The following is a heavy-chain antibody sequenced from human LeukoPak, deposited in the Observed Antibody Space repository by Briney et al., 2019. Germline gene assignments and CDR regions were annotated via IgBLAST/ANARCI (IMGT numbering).Heavy chain of an antibody. J-gene: IGHJ4*02. CDR3: ARDPYYYDSSGYYSTDY. Sequence: GGFLRLASAASRFTFSSYGMNWVRQAPGKGLEWVSYISDSTSSKYYADSVKGRFTISRDNAKNSLYLQMNSLRDEDTAVYYCARDPYYYDSSGYYSTDYWGQGTLVTVSS. CDR1: RFTFSSYG. CDR2: ISDSTSSK. D-gene: IGHD3-22*01. V-gene: IGHV3-48*02.